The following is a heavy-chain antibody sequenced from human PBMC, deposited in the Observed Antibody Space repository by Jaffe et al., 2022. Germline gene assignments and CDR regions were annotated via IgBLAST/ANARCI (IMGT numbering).Heavy chain of an antibody. CDR2: INSDGSST. CDR3: ARRGYCSSTSCPPFDY. D-gene: IGHD2-2*01. V-gene: IGHV3-74*01. Sequence: EVQLVESGGGLVQPGGSLRLSCAASGFTFSSYWMHWVRQAPGKGLVWVSRINSDGSSTSYADSVKGRFTISRDNAKNTLYLQMNSLRAEDTAVYYCARRGYCSSTSCPPFDYWGQGTLVTVSS. CDR1: GFTFSSYW. J-gene: IGHJ4*02.